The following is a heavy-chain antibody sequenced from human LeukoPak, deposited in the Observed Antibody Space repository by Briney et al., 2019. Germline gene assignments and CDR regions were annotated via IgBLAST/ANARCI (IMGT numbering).Heavy chain of an antibody. J-gene: IGHJ4*02. D-gene: IGHD2-2*02. CDR2: ISSSSSYI. Sequence: GGSLRLSCAASGFTFSSYSMNWVRQAPGKGLEWVSSISSSSSYIYYADSVKGRFTISRDNAKNSLYLQMNSLRAEDTAVYYCARPYCSSTSCSTRLDYWGQGTLVTVSS. CDR3: ARPYCSSTSCSTRLDY. V-gene: IGHV3-21*01. CDR1: GFTFSSYS.